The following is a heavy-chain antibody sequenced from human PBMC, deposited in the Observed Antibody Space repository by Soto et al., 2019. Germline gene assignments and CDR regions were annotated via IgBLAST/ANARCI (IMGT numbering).Heavy chain of an antibody. Sequence: EAQLLESGGALVQPGGSLRLSCAASGFTFSTYAMSWVRQAPGKGLEWVSAISGSGDSTYSADSVRGRFTISRDNSINTLYLQMNNLGYVDTAVYYCARPRGYGVFDAYDIWGQGTMVTVSS. CDR1: GFTFSTYA. V-gene: IGHV3-23*01. CDR2: ISGSGDST. J-gene: IGHJ3*02. D-gene: IGHD4-17*01. CDR3: ARPRGYGVFDAYDI.